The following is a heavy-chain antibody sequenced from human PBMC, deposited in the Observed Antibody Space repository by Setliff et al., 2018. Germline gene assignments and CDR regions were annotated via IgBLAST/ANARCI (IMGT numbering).Heavy chain of an antibody. V-gene: IGHV1-46*01. CDR1: GYTFTSYY. D-gene: IGHD6-19*01. CDR3: ASSESVGAFDI. J-gene: IGHJ3*02. Sequence: ASVKVSCKASGYTFTSYYMHWVRQAPGQGLEWMGIINPSGGSTSYAQKFQGRVTMTRDASTSTVYMELSSLRSEDTAVYYCASSESVGAFDIWGQGTMVTVSS. CDR2: INPSGGST.